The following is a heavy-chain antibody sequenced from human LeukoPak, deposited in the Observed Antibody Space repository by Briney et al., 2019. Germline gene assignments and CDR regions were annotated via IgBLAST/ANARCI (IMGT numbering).Heavy chain of an antibody. D-gene: IGHD1-1*01. V-gene: IGHV4-59*01. CDR2: ISYSGST. J-gene: IGHJ4*02. CDR3: ARIGNYYFDY. CDR1: RDSISDYY. Sequence: SETLSLTCTVSRDSISDYYWSWIRQPPGKGLEWIGYISYSGSTNYNPSLKTRVTISIDTSKNQFSLKLSSVTAADTAVYYCARIGNYYFDYWGQGTLVTVSS.